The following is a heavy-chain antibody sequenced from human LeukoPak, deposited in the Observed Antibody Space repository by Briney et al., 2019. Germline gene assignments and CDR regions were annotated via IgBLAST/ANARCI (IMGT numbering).Heavy chain of an antibody. CDR2: IYHSGSA. CDR1: GGSISSGGYY. J-gene: IGHJ4*02. CDR3: ASDERVEGSYFGY. Sequence: SQTLSLTCTVSGGSISSGGYYWSWIRQPPGKGLEWIGYIYHSGSAYYNPSLKSRVTISVDRSKNQFSLKLSSVTAADTAVYYCASDERVEGSYFGYWGQGTLVTVSS. D-gene: IGHD3-10*01. V-gene: IGHV4-30-2*01.